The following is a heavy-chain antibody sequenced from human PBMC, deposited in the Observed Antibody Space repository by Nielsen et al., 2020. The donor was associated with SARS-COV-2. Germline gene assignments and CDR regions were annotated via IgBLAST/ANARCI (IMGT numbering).Heavy chain of an antibody. CDR2: ISWNSGSI. V-gene: IGHV3-9*01. J-gene: IGHJ6*02. Sequence: GGSLRLSCAASGFTFDDYAMHWVRQAPGKGLEWVSGISWNSGSIGYADSVKGRLTISRDNAKNSLYLQMNSLRAEDTALYYCAKDRGIAFYYYGMDVWGQGTTVTVSS. CDR1: GFTFDDYA. CDR3: AKDRGIAFYYYGMDV. D-gene: IGHD6-13*01.